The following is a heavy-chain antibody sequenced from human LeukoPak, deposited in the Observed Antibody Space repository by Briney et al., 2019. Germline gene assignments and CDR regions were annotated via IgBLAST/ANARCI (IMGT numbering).Heavy chain of an antibody. D-gene: IGHD2-2*01. Sequence: GGSLRLSCAASGFTFSSYSMNWVRQAPGKGLEWVSSISSSSSYIYYADSVKGRSTISRDNAKNSLYLQMNSLRAEDTAVYYCARSVTTIVPAAMGNSVHYYYGMDVWGQGTTVTVSS. J-gene: IGHJ6*02. V-gene: IGHV3-21*01. CDR2: ISSSSSYI. CDR3: ARSVTTIVPAAMGNSVHYYYGMDV. CDR1: GFTFSSYS.